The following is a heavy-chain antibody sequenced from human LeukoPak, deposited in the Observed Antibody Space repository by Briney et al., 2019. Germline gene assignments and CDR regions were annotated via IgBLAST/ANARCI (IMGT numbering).Heavy chain of an antibody. CDR1: GGSITSNSHH. Sequence: PSETLSLTCTVSGGSITSNSHHWDWIRQAPGKGLERIGNIYYSGTTSYNPSLQSRVSISVDTYKNQFSLRLSSVTAADTAVYYCARRGDILTDYAFDYWGQGTLVTVSS. CDR2: IYYSGTT. D-gene: IGHD3-9*01. CDR3: ARRGDILTDYAFDY. V-gene: IGHV4-39*01. J-gene: IGHJ4*02.